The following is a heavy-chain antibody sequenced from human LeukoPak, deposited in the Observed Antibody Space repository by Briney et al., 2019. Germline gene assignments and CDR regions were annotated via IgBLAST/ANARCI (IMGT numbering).Heavy chain of an antibody. D-gene: IGHD3-10*01. CDR1: GYTFTSYD. CDR3: ARETYYYGSGSYIGYYYV. J-gene: IGHJ6*04. CDR2: MNPNSGNT. Sequence: GASVKVSCKASGYTFTSYDINWVRQATGQGLEWMGWMNPNSGNTGYAQKFQGRVTMTRNTSISTAYMELSSLRSEDTAVYYCARETYYYGSGSYIGYYYVWGKGTTVTISS. V-gene: IGHV1-8*01.